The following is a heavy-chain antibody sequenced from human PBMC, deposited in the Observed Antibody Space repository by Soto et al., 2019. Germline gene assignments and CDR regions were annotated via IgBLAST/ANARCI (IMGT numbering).Heavy chain of an antibody. J-gene: IGHJ4*02. CDR2: IWSDGTNK. V-gene: IGHV3-33*01. CDR1: GVTFSNYA. Sequence: GGSLRLSCAASGVTFSNYAMHWVRQAPGKGLEWVAVIWSDGTNKYYADSVKGRFTIPRDKSKNTLYLQMNSLRAEDTAVYYCARAPLTIYDTSGYYDYWGQGIQVTVSS. CDR3: ARAPLTIYDTSGYYDY. D-gene: IGHD3-22*01.